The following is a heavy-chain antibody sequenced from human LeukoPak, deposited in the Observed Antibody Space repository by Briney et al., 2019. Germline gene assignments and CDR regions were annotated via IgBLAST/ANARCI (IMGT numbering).Heavy chain of an antibody. J-gene: IGHJ4*02. V-gene: IGHV1-2*02. CDR1: GYTFTGYY. D-gene: IGHD3-9*01. CDR3: ARIGLTSDPFDY. CDR2: INPNSGGT. Sequence: ASVKVSCKASGYTFTGYYMHWVRQAPGQGLGWMGWINPNSGGTNYAQKFQGRVTMTRDTSISTAYMELSRLRSDDTAVYYCARIGLTSDPFDYWGQGTLVTVSS.